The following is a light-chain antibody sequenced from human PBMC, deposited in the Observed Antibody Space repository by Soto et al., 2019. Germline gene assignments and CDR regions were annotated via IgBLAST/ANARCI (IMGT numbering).Light chain of an antibody. CDR1: QSVSSSY. J-gene: IGKJ3*01. V-gene: IGKV3-20*01. CDR2: GAS. CDR3: QQRVT. Sequence: EIVVTQSPGTRSLSPGERATLSCRASQSVSSSYLAWSQQKPGQTPRLLIYGASSRATVIPDRFSGSGSGTDFTLTISRLEPEDFAVYYCQQRVTFGPGTKVDIK.